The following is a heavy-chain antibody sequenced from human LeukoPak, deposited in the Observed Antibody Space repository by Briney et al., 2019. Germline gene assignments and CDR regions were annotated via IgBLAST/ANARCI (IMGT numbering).Heavy chain of an antibody. J-gene: IGHJ4*02. CDR3: AADYYDSSGYYYQFDY. CDR1: GFTFTSSA. D-gene: IGHD3-22*01. Sequence: SVKVSFKASGFTFTSSAVQWVRQARGPRLEWIGWIVICSGNTNYAQKFQERVTITRDMSTSTAYMELSSLRSEDTAVYYCAADYYDSSGYYYQFDYWGQGTLVTVSS. CDR2: IVICSGNT. V-gene: IGHV1-58*01.